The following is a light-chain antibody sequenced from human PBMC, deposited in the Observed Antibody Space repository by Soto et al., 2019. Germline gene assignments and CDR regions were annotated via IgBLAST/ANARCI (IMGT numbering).Light chain of an antibody. CDR2: KAS. J-gene: IGKJ2*01. CDR1: QSINIW. CDR3: QQYKSYST. Sequence: DIQMTQSPSTLSPSVGDRVTITCRASQSINIWLAWYQQKPGKAPKLLIQKASSLEGGVPSRYSGSGSGTEFTLTINSLQPDDFATYYCQQYKSYSTFGQGTKLEIK. V-gene: IGKV1-5*03.